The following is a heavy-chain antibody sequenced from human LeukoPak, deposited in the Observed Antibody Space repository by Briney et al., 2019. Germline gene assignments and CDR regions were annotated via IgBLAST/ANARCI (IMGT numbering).Heavy chain of an antibody. V-gene: IGHV3-74*01. CDR2: INSDGSIT. D-gene: IGHD2-15*01. CDR1: GFTFTTYW. J-gene: IGHJ3*02. CDR3: VRESCSGGSCTYDPFDI. Sequence: GGSLRLSCAASGFTFTTYWMHWVRQAPGKGLVWVSHINSDGSITSYADSVRGRFTVSRDISKNTQFLQMNSLRFEDTAVYFCVRESCSGGSCTYDPFDIWGHGTMVTVST.